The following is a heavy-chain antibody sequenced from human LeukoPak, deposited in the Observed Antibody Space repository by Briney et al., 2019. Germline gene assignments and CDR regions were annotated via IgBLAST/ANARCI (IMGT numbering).Heavy chain of an antibody. CDR2: INPNSGGT. CDR3: ARDKRRTSSGYDY. CDR1: GYTFTGYY. J-gene: IGHJ4*02. Sequence: GASVKVSCKASGYTFTGYYMHWVRQAPGQGLEWMGWINPNSGGTNYAQKFQGRVTMTRDTSISTAYMELSRLRSDDTAVYYCARDKRRTSSGYDYWGQGTLVTVSS. V-gene: IGHV1-2*02. D-gene: IGHD6-19*01.